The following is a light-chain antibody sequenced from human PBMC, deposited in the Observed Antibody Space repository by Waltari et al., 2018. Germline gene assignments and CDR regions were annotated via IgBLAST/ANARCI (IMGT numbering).Light chain of an antibody. J-gene: IGKJ5*01. Sequence: ETVMTQSPATLSVSPGVRATLSCSASQSVSTNLACYQQKPGQAPMLLIFAASTRATGVPARFSGTESGTEVTLTFDSLQSEDFAIYYCQQYSNWPPITFGQGTRLEIK. CDR3: QQYSNWPPIT. CDR2: AAS. V-gene: IGKV3-15*01. CDR1: QSVSTN.